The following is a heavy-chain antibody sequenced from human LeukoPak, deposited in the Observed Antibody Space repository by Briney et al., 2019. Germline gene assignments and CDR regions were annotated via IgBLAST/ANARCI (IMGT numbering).Heavy chain of an antibody. J-gene: IGHJ4*02. CDR1: GYTFTGYY. V-gene: IGHV1-2*02. CDR2: INPNSGGT. Sequence: ASVKVSCKASGYTFTGYYMHWVRQAPGQGLEWMGWINPNSGGTNYAPKFQGRVTMTRDTSISTAYMELSGLTSDDTAVYPCATYYSDTSARDWGQGTLVTVSS. D-gene: IGHD3-22*01. CDR3: ATYYSDTSARD.